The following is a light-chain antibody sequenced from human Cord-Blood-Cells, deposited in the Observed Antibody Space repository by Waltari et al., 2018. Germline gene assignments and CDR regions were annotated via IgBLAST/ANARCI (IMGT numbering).Light chain of an antibody. V-gene: IGLV2-14*01. CDR3: SSYTSSSTLV. Sequence: QSALTQPASVSGSPGQSITISCTGTSSDVGGYNYVSWYQQHPGKAPKLMIYDVSKRPVGVSNRFSGSKSGNTASLTISGLQAEDEADYYCSSYTSSSTLVFGGGTKLTVL. CDR1: SSDVGGYNY. CDR2: DVS. J-gene: IGLJ2*01.